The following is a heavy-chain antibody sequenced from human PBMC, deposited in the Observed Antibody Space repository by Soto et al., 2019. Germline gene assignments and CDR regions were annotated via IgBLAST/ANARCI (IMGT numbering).Heavy chain of an antibody. CDR2: ISHDGSDK. V-gene: IGHV3-30*18. CDR3: AKDQGIAASHGID. CDR1: GFTFNNYG. Sequence: QVQLVESGGGVVQPGRSLRLSCAASGFTFNNYGMHWVRQAPGKGLEWVATISHDGSDKYYADSVKGRLTISRDNSKNTGYLQMNNLRAEETALYYCAKDQGIAASHGIDWGQGTMVTVSS. D-gene: IGHD6-13*01. J-gene: IGHJ3*01.